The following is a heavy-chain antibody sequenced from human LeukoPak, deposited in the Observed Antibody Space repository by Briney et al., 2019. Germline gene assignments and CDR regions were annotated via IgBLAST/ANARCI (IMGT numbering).Heavy chain of an antibody. CDR1: GFTFSSYE. J-gene: IGHJ6*03. D-gene: IGHD3-3*01. V-gene: IGHV3-48*03. CDR2: ISSSGSTI. Sequence: GGSLRLSCAASGFTFSSYEMNWVRQAPGKGEEGVSYISSSGSTIYYADSVKGRFTISRDNAKNSLYLQMNSLRAEDTAVYYCASWGFTIFGNYYYYYYMDVWGKGTTVTVSS. CDR3: ASWGFTIFGNYYYYYYMDV.